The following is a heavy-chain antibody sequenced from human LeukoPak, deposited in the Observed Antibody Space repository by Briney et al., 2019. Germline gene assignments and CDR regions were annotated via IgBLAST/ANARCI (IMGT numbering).Heavy chain of an antibody. CDR3: ARDPLRRGTSYLDN. V-gene: IGHV3-30*03. CDR2: VSFERNDK. D-gene: IGHD1-26*01. J-gene: IGHJ4*02. CDR1: GFNFRSFG. Sequence: GGSLRLSCAASGFNFRSFGFHWVRQAPGKGLEWLAIVSFERNDKYYADSVKGRFTISGDESKNTLYLQMNSLRSDDTAVYYCARDPLRRGTSYLDNWGQGTLVTVAS.